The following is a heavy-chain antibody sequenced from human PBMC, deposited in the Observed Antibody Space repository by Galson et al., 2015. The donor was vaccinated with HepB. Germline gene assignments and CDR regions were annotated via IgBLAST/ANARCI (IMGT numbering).Heavy chain of an antibody. CDR3: ARGSPIPYYFDY. CDR2: IWYDGSNK. J-gene: IGHJ4*02. V-gene: IGHV3-33*08. Sequence: SLRLSCAASGFTFSSYGMHWVRQAPGKGLEWVAVIWYDGSNKYYADSVKGRFTISRDNSKNTLYLQMNSLRVEDTAVYYCARGSPIPYYFDYWGQGTLVTVSS. CDR1: GFTFSSYG.